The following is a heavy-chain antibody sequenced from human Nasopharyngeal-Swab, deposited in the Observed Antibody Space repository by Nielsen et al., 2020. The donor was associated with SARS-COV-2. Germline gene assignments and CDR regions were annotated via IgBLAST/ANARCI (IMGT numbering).Heavy chain of an antibody. J-gene: IGHJ6*02. CDR3: ARVTAMAEGYYYGMDV. V-gene: IGHV1-69*13. CDR1: GGTFSSYA. CDR2: IIPIFGTA. Sequence: SVKVSCKASGGTFSSYAISWVRQAPGQGLEWMGGIIPIFGTANYAQKFQGRVTITADESTSTAYMELSSLRSEDTPVYYCARVTAMAEGYYYGMDVWGQGTTGTVSS. D-gene: IGHD5-18*01.